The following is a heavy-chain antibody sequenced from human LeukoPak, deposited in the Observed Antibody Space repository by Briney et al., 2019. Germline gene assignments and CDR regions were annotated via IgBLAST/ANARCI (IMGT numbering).Heavy chain of an antibody. V-gene: IGHV3-23*01. CDR3: ARGYSNLAY. D-gene: IGHD5-18*01. CDR2: ISGSGDST. Sequence: GGSLRLSCAASGSGFSFSSYAMSWVRQAPGKGLEWVSGISGSGDSTHYADSVKGRFTISRDNSRNTLFLQMNSLRVEDTAVYYCARGYSNLAYWGQGTLVTVSS. J-gene: IGHJ4*02. CDR1: GSGFSFSSYA.